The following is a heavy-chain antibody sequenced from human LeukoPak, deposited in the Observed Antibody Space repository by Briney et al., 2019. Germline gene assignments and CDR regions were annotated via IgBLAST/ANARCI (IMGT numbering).Heavy chain of an antibody. CDR3: ARDQDWAFDY. Sequence: LPGGSLRLSCAASGFSFSSHSVNWVRQAPGKGLEWVSYISGSSTTIDYADSAKGRFIISRDNAKKSLYLQMNNLRAEDTAVYYCARDQDWAFDYWGQGILVTVSS. J-gene: IGHJ4*02. V-gene: IGHV3-48*01. D-gene: IGHD3/OR15-3a*01. CDR1: GFSFSSHS. CDR2: ISGSSTTI.